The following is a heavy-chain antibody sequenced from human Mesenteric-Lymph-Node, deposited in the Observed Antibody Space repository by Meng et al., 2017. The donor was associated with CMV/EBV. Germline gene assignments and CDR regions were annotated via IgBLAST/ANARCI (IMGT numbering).Heavy chain of an antibody. Sequence: SETLSLTCTVSGGSISSSSYYWGWIRQPPGKGLEWIGSISYSGSTYYNPSLKSRVTISVDTSKNQFSLKLSSVTAADTAVYYCVDAGAYVSKGFDPWGQGTLVTVSS. J-gene: IGHJ5*02. D-gene: IGHD4-17*01. CDR3: VDAGAYVSKGFDP. CDR2: ISYSGST. V-gene: IGHV4-39*01. CDR1: GGSISSSSYY.